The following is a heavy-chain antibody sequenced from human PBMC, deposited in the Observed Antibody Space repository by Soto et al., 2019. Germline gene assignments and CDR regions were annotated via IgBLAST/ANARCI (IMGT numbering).Heavy chain of an antibody. J-gene: IGHJ4*02. CDR1: RGTFNNYA. CDR3: ERDRAGYYSHFVY. D-gene: IGHD3-22*01. Sequence: QVYMVQSGAEVKKPGSSVKVSCKALRGTFNNYAFSWLRQAPGQGLEWMGGIMPFFGSGNYAQKFQGRINITSYESTSSVYLELTSLRSDDTAVYYCERDRAGYYSHFVYWGQGPLVTVSS. V-gene: IGHV1-69*01. CDR2: IMPFFGSG.